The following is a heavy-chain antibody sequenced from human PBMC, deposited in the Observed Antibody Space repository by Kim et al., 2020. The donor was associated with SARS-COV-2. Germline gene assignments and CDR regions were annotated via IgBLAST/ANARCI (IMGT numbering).Heavy chain of an antibody. CDR2: ISYEASKN. Sequence: GGSLRLSCAASGFTFNNFGLHWVRQAPGKGLEWIAVISYEASKNHSADSVTGRFTFPSASFKTTISLQMHGLTLKDTAVSYCSKANVFLWFGKFHDYAF. CDR1: GFTFNNFG. D-gene: IGHD3-10*01. J-gene: IGHJ3*01. V-gene: IGHV3-30*18. CDR3: SKANVFLWFGKFHDYAF.